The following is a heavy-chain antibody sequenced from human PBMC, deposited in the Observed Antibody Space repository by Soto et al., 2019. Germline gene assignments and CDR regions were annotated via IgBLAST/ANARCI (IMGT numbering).Heavy chain of an antibody. Sequence: QVQLLESGPGLVNPSQTLSLSCTVSGGSISPYYWSWLRQSPGKGLEWLAYIYYTGTADYNPSLXXXXXXXXXXXXXXXXXXXXXXXXXXXXXYYCARQPADGDYGYYFEYWGPGILVTVSS. CDR1: GGSISPYY. D-gene: IGHD4-17*01. V-gene: IGHV4-59*01. CDR3: ARQPADGDYGYYFEY. J-gene: IGHJ4*02. CDR2: IYYTGTA.